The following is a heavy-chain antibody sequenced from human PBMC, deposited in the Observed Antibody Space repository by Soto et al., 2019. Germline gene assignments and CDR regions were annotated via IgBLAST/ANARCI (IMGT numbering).Heavy chain of an antibody. CDR1: GFSFSIYG. D-gene: IGHD5-12*01. CDR3: AKSRIVATINFVYYGMDV. V-gene: IGHV3-30*18. CDR2: ISHDASIK. J-gene: IGHJ6*02. Sequence: ESVGGVVQPGRSLRLSCAASGFSFSIYGMHWVRQAPGKGLEWVALISHDASIKYYGESVKGRFTISRDNSKNTLSLQMNSLRVEDTAVYYCAKSRIVATINFVYYGMDVWGQGTTVTVSS.